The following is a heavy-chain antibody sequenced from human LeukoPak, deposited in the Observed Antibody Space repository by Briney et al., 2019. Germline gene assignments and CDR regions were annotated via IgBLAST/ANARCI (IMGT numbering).Heavy chain of an antibody. CDR2: IYYSGST. CDR3: ARGQQLVDY. Sequence: KTSETLSLTCTISGGSISSSSYYWGWIRQPPGKGLKWIGSIYYSGSTYYNPSLKSRVTISVDTSKNQFSLKLSSVTAADTAVYYCARGQQLVDYWGQGTLVTVSS. D-gene: IGHD6-13*01. CDR1: GGSISSSSYY. J-gene: IGHJ4*02. V-gene: IGHV4-39*07.